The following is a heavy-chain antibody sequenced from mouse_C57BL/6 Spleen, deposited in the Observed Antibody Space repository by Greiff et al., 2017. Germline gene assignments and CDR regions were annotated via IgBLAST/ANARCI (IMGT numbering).Heavy chain of an antibody. CDR1: GYTFTDYE. Sequence: QVQLKQSGAELVRPGASVTLSCKASGYTFTDYEMHWVKQTPVHGLEWIGAIDPETGGTAYNQKFKGKAILTADKSSSTAYMELRSLTSEDSAVYYWTRRGYGSSPYWYFDVWGTGTTVTVSS. CDR3: TRRGYGSSPYWYFDV. CDR2: IDPETGGT. V-gene: IGHV1-15*01. J-gene: IGHJ1*03. D-gene: IGHD1-1*01.